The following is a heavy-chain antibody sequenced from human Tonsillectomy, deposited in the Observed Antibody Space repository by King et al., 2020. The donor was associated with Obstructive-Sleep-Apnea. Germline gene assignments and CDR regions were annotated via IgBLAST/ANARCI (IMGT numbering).Heavy chain of an antibody. D-gene: IGHD4-23*01. J-gene: IGHJ4*02. CDR1: GDSMSSYY. V-gene: IGHV4-59*01. CDR2: IYKTDTT. CDR3: ATISGGNDY. Sequence: VQLQESGPGLVKPSETLYLTCTVSGDSMSSYYWSWIRQPPGKGLEWIGYIYKTDTTKYNPSRRSRVTISVETSKNQFYLKLSSVTAADTAVYYCATISGGNDYWGQGTLVTVSS.